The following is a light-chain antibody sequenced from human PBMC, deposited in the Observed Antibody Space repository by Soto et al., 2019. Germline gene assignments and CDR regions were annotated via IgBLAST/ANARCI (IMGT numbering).Light chain of an antibody. CDR2: DVS. CDR1: SSDIGGYNY. J-gene: IGLJ1*01. CDR3: CSYAGTTHV. Sequence: QSALTQPPSVSGSPGQSVTISCTGTSSDIGGYNYVSWYQQLPGKAPKLMIYDVSKRLSGVPDRFSGSNSGNTASLTISGLQAEDEADYYCCSYAGTTHVFGTGTKLTVL. V-gene: IGLV2-11*01.